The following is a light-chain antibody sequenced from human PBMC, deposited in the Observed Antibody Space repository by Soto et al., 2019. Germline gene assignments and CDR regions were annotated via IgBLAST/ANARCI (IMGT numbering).Light chain of an antibody. Sequence: EIVLTQSPGTLSLSPGDRATLSCRASQSVSSSYLAWYQQKSGQAPRLLIYGASSRATGISDRFSGSGSGTDFTLSISRLEPEDFAVYYCQQYGSSPFTFGQGTTLEIK. CDR2: GAS. J-gene: IGKJ1*01. V-gene: IGKV3-20*01. CDR3: QQYGSSPFT. CDR1: QSVSSSY.